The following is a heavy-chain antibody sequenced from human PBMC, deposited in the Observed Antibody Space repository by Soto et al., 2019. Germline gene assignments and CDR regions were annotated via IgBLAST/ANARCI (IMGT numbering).Heavy chain of an antibody. CDR2: TYYRSKWIN. V-gene: IGHV6-1*01. J-gene: IGHJ5*02. D-gene: IGHD1-26*01. CDR1: GDSVSSNXXA. CDR3: AXVGELLXXGSXFDP. Sequence: KQSQTLSLTCAISGDSVSSNXXAXXWXRQSPSRGLEWXXRTYYRSKWINDYAXSVKSRITINPDTSKNQFSLQLNSVTPEDTXVYYXAXVGELLXXGSXFDPWGQGTLVTVSS.